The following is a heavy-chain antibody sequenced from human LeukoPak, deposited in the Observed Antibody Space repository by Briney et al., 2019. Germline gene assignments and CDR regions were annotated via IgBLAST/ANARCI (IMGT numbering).Heavy chain of an antibody. V-gene: IGHV1-8*01. CDR1: GYTFTSYD. D-gene: IGHD1-26*01. Sequence: VASVKVSCKASGYTFTSYDINWVRQATGQGLEWMGWMNPNSGNTGYAQKFQGRVTMTRNTSISTAYMELSSLRSEDTAVYYCARHDPVGAWAFDIWGQGTMVTVSS. CDR3: ARHDPVGAWAFDI. CDR2: MNPNSGNT. J-gene: IGHJ3*02.